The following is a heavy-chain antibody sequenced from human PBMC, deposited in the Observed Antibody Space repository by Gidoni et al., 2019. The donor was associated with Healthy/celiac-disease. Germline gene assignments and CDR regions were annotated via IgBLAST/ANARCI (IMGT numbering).Heavy chain of an antibody. D-gene: IGHD3-10*01. CDR1: GYTFTGNY. J-gene: IGHJ6*02. V-gene: IGHV1-2*02. Sequence: QVQLVQSGAEVKKPGSSVKASCNASGYTFTGNYMHWVRQAPGQGLEWMGWINPNSGGTNYAQKFQGRVTMTRDTSISTAYMELSRLRSDDTAVYYWARVYYYGSGSYSGMDVWGQGTTVTVSS. CDR3: ARVYYYGSGSYSGMDV. CDR2: INPNSGGT.